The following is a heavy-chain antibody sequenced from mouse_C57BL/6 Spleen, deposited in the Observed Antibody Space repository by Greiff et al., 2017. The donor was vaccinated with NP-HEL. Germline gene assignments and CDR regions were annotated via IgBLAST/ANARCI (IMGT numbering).Heavy chain of an antibody. CDR1: GFSLTSYG. Sequence: VQLQQSGPGLVQPSQSLSITCTVSGFSLTSYGVHWVRQSPGKGLEWLGVIWRGGSTDYDAAFMSRLSITKDNSKSQVFFKMNSLQADDTAIYYCAKGGSSYGAMDYWGQGTSVTVSS. CDR2: IWRGGST. CDR3: AKGGSSYGAMDY. V-gene: IGHV2-5*01. D-gene: IGHD1-1*01. J-gene: IGHJ4*01.